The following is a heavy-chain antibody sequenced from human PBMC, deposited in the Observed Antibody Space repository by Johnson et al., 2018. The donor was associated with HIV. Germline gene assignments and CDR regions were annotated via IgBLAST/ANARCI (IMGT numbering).Heavy chain of an antibody. CDR2: MSYDGSNK. CDR1: GFIFSNYA. Sequence: QVQLVESGGGVVQPGRSLRLSCEASGFIFSNYAMQWVRQAPGKGLKWVAVMSYDGSNKYYADSVKGRFTISRDNFKNTLYLQMNSLRAEDTAVYYCARGIRGVVVTADDAFDIWGQGTMVTVSS. CDR3: ARGIRGVVVTADDAFDI. J-gene: IGHJ3*02. D-gene: IGHD2-21*02. V-gene: IGHV3-30*04.